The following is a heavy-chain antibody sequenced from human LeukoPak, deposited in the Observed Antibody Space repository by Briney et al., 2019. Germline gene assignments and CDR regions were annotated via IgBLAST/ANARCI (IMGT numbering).Heavy chain of an antibody. CDR3: ARHVFGSRSCFDY. Sequence: SETLSLTCTVSGDSISSGSYYWGWIRQPPGKGLEWIGSIYYRGGTYNNPSLKSRVTISVDTSKNQFSLKLGSVTAADTAAYYCARHVFGSRSCFDYWGQGALVTVSS. D-gene: IGHD3-16*01. CDR2: IYYRGGT. CDR1: GDSISSGSYY. J-gene: IGHJ4*02. V-gene: IGHV4-39*01.